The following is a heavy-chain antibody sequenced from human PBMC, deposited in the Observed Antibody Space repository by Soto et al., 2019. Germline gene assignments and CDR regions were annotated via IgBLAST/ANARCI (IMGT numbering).Heavy chain of an antibody. V-gene: IGHV3-21*01. D-gene: IGHD3-22*01. Sequence: GGSLRLSCAASGFTFSSYSMNWVRQAPGKGLEWVSSISSSSSYIYYADSVKGRFTISRDNAKNSLYLQMNSLRAEDTAVYYCARDSITMINGPSFDYWGQGTLVTVPS. J-gene: IGHJ4*02. CDR2: ISSSSSYI. CDR1: GFTFSSYS. CDR3: ARDSITMINGPSFDY.